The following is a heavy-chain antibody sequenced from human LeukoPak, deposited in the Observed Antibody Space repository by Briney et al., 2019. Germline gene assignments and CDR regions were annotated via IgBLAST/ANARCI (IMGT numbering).Heavy chain of an antibody. CDR1: GFTFSDYY. CDR2: ISWNGNLI. V-gene: IGHV3-9*01. J-gene: IGHJ4*02. CDR3: AKGYRKGRWLPLDY. Sequence: PGGSLRLSCAASGFTFSDYYMSWIRQAPGKGLEWVSGISWNGNLIGYADSVKGRFTISRDNAKNSLYLQMNSLRVEDTALYYCAKGYRKGRWLPLDYWGQGTLVTVSS. D-gene: IGHD5-24*01.